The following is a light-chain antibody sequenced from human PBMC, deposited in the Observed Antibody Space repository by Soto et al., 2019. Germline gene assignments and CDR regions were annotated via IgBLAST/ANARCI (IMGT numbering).Light chain of an antibody. CDR3: QQYGSSPIT. CDR1: QSVSSNY. V-gene: IGKV3-20*01. J-gene: IGKJ5*01. CDR2: DAS. Sequence: EIVLTQSPGTLSLSPGERASLSCRASQSVSSNYLAWYQQIPGQAPRLLINDASRRATGIPDRFSGSGSATDFTLTISRLEPEDFALYYCQQYGSSPITFGQGTRLEIK.